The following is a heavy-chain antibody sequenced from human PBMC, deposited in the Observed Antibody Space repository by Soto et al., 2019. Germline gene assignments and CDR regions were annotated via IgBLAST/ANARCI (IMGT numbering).Heavy chain of an antibody. V-gene: IGHV1-3*01. CDR3: AVPIAAAGTPSYYYYGMDV. CDR1: GYTFTSYA. D-gene: IGHD6-13*01. Sequence: VASVKVSCKASGYTFTSYAMHWVRQAPGQRLEWMGWINAGNGNTKYSQKFQGRVTITRDTSASTAYMELSSLRSEDTAVYYCAVPIAAAGTPSYYYYGMDVWGQGTTVTVSS. CDR2: INAGNGNT. J-gene: IGHJ6*02.